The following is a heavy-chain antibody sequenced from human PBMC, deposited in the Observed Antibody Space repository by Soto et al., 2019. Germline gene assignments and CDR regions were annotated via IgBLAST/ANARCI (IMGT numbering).Heavy chain of an antibody. V-gene: IGHV6-1*01. CDR1: GDSVSIKSAA. CDR2: TYYRSKWYY. D-gene: IGHD5-18*01. J-gene: IGHJ4*02. Sequence: SQTLSLTCAISGDSVSIKSAAWNWIRQSPSRGLEWLGRTYYRSKWYYDYADSVKRRITINSDTSKNQFSLQLNSVTPEDTAVYYCARDPGYSLDYWGQGTLVTVSS. CDR3: ARDPGYSLDY.